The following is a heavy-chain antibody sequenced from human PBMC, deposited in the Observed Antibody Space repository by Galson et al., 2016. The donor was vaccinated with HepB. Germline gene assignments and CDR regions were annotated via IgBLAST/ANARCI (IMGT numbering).Heavy chain of an antibody. V-gene: IGHV3-23*01. Sequence: SLRLSCAASGFTFNIYAMSWVRQAPGKGLEWVAAIAGSGAPTNYADSVKGRFTISRDRSKNILYLQMNSLRVEDTAVYYCARGPVVTYYSGPTWFDPWGQGTLVTVSS. J-gene: IGHJ5*02. CDR3: ARGPVVTYYSGPTWFDP. CDR1: GFTFNIYA. D-gene: IGHD3-22*01. CDR2: IAGSGAPT.